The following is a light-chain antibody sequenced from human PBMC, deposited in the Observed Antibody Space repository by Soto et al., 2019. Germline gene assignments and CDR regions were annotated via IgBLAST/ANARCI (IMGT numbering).Light chain of an antibody. J-gene: IGKJ5*01. Sequence: EIVLTQSPGTLSLSPGERATLSCRASQSVSSPYLAWYQQKPGQAPRLIIYAVSTRANGIPDRFSGSVSGTDFTLTLRRLEPEDSAVYFCQQYRPSHAISFGQGTRLEIK. CDR2: AVS. CDR3: QQYRPSHAIS. V-gene: IGKV3-20*01. CDR1: QSVSSPY.